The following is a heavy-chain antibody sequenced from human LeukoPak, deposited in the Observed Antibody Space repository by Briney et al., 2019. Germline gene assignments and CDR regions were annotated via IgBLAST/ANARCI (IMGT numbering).Heavy chain of an antibody. J-gene: IGHJ4*02. V-gene: IGHV4-34*01. D-gene: IGHD5-12*01. CDR3: ARSRGYSGRDFFDY. Sequence: SETLSLTCAVYGGSFSGYYWSWIRQPPGKGLEWIGEINHSGSTNYNPSLKSRVTISVDTSKNQFSLKLSSVTAADTAVYYCARSRGYSGRDFFDYWGQGALVTVSS. CDR1: GGSFSGYY. CDR2: INHSGST.